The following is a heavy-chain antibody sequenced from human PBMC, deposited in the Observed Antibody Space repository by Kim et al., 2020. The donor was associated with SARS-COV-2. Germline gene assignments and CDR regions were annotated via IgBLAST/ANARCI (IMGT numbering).Heavy chain of an antibody. J-gene: IGHJ4*02. V-gene: IGHV3-66*01. Sequence: DSVKGRFTISRDNSKNTLYLQMNSLRAEDTAVYYCASRRGYSYGYGGFDYWGQGTLVTVSS. D-gene: IGHD5-18*01. CDR3: ASRRGYSYGYGGFDY.